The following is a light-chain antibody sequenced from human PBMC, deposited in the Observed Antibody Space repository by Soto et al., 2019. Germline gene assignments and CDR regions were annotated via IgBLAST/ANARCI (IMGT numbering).Light chain of an antibody. J-gene: IGKJ1*01. CDR1: QDISND. CDR2: AAS. CDR3: LHDYNYPRT. Sequence: AIQMTQSPSSLSASVGDRVTITCRASQDISNDLGWYQQKPGKAPKLLIYAASTLHSGVPSRFSGSGSGTDFTITISSLQPEDFATYYCLHDYNYPRTFGQGTKVEIK. V-gene: IGKV1-6*01.